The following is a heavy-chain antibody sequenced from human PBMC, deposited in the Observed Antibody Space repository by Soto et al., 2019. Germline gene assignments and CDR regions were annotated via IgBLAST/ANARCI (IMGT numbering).Heavy chain of an antibody. CDR1: GFTFGLYV. CDR3: MKAARSGYDFVFDV. D-gene: IGHD5-12*01. CDR2: ISGRGDNT. J-gene: IGHJ4*02. V-gene: IGHV3-23*01. Sequence: EVQLLESGGGLVQPGGSLRLSCAASGFTFGLYVISWVRQAPGKGLEWVSSISGRGDNTYYADSVKGRFSISRDNSKNTLYVQVDSLRAEDTALYYCMKAARSGYDFVFDVWGQGTLVTVSS.